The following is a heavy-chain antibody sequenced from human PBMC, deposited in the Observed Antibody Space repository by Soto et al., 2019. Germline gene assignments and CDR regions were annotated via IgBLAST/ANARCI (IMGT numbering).Heavy chain of an antibody. CDR3: ARHRGPTGPNY. CDR1: GDSISSNNYH. Sequence: QLQLQESGPGLVKPSETLSLTCTVSGDSISSNNYHWGWIRQPPGKGLEWIGSMYHSGNTYHNPSLKSRVTISVDMSKNQFSLNLRSVTAADTAVYYCARHRGPTGPNYWGQGTLVTVSS. D-gene: IGHD3-10*01. J-gene: IGHJ4*02. V-gene: IGHV4-39*01. CDR2: MYHSGNT.